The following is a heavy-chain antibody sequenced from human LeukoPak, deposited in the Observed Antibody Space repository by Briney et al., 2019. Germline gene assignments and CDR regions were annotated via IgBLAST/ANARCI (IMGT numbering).Heavy chain of an antibody. CDR1: GGSISSGSYY. Sequence: SETLSLTCTVSGGSISSGSYYWSWIRQPAGKGLEWIGRIYTSGSTNYNPSLKSRVTISVGTSKNQFSLKVSSVTAADTAMYYCARDSPTLRLPTPPYYYYYMDVWGKGTTVTVSS. CDR2: IYTSGST. D-gene: IGHD3-16*01. J-gene: IGHJ6*03. V-gene: IGHV4-61*02. CDR3: ARDSPTLRLPTPPYYYYYMDV.